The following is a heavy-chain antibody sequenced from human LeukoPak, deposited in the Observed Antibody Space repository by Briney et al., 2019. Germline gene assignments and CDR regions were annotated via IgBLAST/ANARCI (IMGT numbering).Heavy chain of an antibody. D-gene: IGHD3-22*01. CDR2: ISSGSSTI. Sequence: GGSLRLSCAASGFTFNTYSMNWVRQAPGKGLEWISYISSGSSTIYYADSVKGRFTISRDNAKNSLYLQLNSLRAEDTAAYYCARSVSTGSTVYFFRIFDYWGQGTLVTVSS. CDR1: GFTFNTYS. V-gene: IGHV3-48*01. J-gene: IGHJ4*02. CDR3: ARSVSTGSTVYFFRIFDY.